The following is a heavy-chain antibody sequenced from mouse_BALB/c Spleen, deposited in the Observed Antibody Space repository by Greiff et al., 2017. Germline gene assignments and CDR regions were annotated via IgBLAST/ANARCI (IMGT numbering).Heavy chain of an antibody. CDR3: ARSGTTVVGGY. CDR2: INPSSGYT. D-gene: IGHD1-1*01. CDR1: GYTFTSYT. Sequence: VQLQQSAAELARPGASVKMSCKASGYTFTSYTMHWVKQRPGQGLEWIGYINPSSGYTEYNQKFKDKTTLTADKSSSTAYMQLSSLTSEDSAVYYCARSGTTVVGGYWGQGTTLTVSS. V-gene: IGHV1-4*02. J-gene: IGHJ2*01.